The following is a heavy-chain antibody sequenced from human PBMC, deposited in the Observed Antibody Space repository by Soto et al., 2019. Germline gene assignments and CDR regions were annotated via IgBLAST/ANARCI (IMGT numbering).Heavy chain of an antibody. D-gene: IGHD6-6*01. CDR1: GYTFTSYG. V-gene: IGHV1-18*01. CDR3: ARDSASKRPSSSDAFDI. CDR2: ISAYNGNT. J-gene: IGHJ3*02. Sequence: ASVKVSCKASGYTFTSYGISWVRQAPGQGLEWMGWISAYNGNTNYAQKLQGRVTMTTDTSTSTAYMELRSLRSDDTAVYYCARDSASKRPSSSDAFDIWGQGTMVTVSS.